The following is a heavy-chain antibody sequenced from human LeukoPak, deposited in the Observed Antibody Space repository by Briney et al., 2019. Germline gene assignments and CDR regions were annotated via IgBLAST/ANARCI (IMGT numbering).Heavy chain of an antibody. Sequence: SETLSLTCAVYGGSFSGYYWSWIRQPPGKGLEWIGEINHSGSTNYNPSLKSRVTISVDTSKNQFSLKLSSVTAADTAVYYCARDHGSGSPDDYWGQGTMVTVSS. J-gene: IGHJ4*02. CDR1: GGSFSGYY. CDR3: ARDHGSGSPDDY. V-gene: IGHV4-34*01. D-gene: IGHD3-10*01. CDR2: INHSGST.